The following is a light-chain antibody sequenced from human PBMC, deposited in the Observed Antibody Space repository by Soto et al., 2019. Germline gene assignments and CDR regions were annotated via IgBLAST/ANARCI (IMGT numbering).Light chain of an antibody. CDR3: QQYGSSPQT. J-gene: IGKJ1*01. V-gene: IGKV3-20*01. CDR1: QSVSSSY. CDR2: GAS. Sequence: EIVLTQSPGTLSLSPGERATLSCRASQSVSSSYLAWYQQKPGQATTXLIYGASSRATGIPDRFSGSGSGTDFTLTISRLEPEDFSVYYCQQYGSSPQTFGQGTKV.